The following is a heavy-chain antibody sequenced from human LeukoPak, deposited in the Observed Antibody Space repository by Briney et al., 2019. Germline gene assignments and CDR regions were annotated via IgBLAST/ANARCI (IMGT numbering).Heavy chain of an antibody. CDR2: IIPILGIA. CDR1: GGTFSSYA. CDR3: ARFVVVPAAIMDAFDI. J-gene: IGHJ3*02. V-gene: IGHV1-69*04. D-gene: IGHD2-2*02. Sequence: SVKVSCKASGGTFSSYAISWVRQAPGQGLEWMGRIIPILGIANYAQKFQGRVTITADKSTSTAYMELSSLRSEDTAVYYCARFVVVPAAIMDAFDIWGQGTMVTVSS.